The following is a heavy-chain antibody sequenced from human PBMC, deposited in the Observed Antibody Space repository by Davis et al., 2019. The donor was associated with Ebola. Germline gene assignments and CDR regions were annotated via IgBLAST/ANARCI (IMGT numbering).Heavy chain of an antibody. Sequence: MPSETLSLTCTVSGGSISSYYWSWIRQPPGKGLEWIGYIYYSGSTNYNPSLKSRVTISVDTSKNQFSLKLSSVTAADTAVYYCARAHRTVAAGWGQGTLVTVSS. V-gene: IGHV4-59*12. D-gene: IGHD6-19*01. CDR3: ARAHRTVAAG. J-gene: IGHJ4*02. CDR1: GGSISSYY. CDR2: IYYSGST.